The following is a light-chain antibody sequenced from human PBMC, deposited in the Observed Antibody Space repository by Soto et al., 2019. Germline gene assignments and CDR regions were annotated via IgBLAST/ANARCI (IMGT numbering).Light chain of an antibody. V-gene: IGLV2-14*01. J-gene: IGLJ1*01. CDR3: SSYTSSSTYV. CDR1: SSDVGGYNY. CDR2: EVS. Sequence: SVLTQPASVSGSPGQSITISCTGTSSDVGGYNYVSWYQQHPGNAPKLMIYEVSNRPSGVSNRFSGSKSGNTASLTISGLQAEDEADNYCSSYTSSSTYVFGTGTKVTVL.